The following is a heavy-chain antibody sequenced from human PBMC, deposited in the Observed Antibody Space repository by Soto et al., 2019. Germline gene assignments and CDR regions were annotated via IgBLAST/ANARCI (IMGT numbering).Heavy chain of an antibody. D-gene: IGHD4-17*01. J-gene: IGHJ1*01. CDR1: GYTFTSYG. CDR2: ISAYNGNT. CDR3: ARGLGRDYGDNKSLPGYFQH. Sequence: ASVKVSCKASGYTFTSYGISWVRQAPGQGLEWMGWISAYNGNTNYAQKLQGRVTMTTDTSTSTAYMELRSLRSDDTAVYYCARGLGRDYGDNKSLPGYFQHWGQGTLVTVSS. V-gene: IGHV1-18*01.